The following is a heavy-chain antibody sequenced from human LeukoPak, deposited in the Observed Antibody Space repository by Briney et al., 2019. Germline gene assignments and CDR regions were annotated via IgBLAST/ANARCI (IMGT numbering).Heavy chain of an antibody. J-gene: IGHJ6*02. CDR1: GFTFSSYS. Sequence: GGSLRLSCAASGFTFSSYSMNWVRQAPGKGLEWVSSISSSSSYIYYADSVKGRFTISRGNAKNSLYLQMNSLRAEDTAVYYCARDPEMFGADYYYGMDVWGQGTTVTVSS. CDR2: ISSSSSYI. CDR3: ARDPEMFGADYYYGMDV. V-gene: IGHV3-21*01. D-gene: IGHD3-10*02.